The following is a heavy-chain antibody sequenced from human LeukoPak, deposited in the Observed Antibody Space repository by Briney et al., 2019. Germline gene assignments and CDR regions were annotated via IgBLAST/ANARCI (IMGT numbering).Heavy chain of an antibody. J-gene: IGHJ4*02. Sequence: ASVKVSCKASGYTFIHYDINWVRQATAQGLEWMGWMNPVNGNAGYTQKFQGRITLTRNTSINPAYMDLSSLRSNDTAIYYCVRPMVRGVVLSDFWGQGTLVTVTS. CDR3: VRPMVRGVVLSDF. CDR1: GYTFIHYD. D-gene: IGHD3-10*01. V-gene: IGHV1-8*01. CDR2: MNPVNGNA.